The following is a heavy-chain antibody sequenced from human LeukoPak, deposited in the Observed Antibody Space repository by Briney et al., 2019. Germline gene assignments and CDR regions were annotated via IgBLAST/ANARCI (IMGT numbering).Heavy chain of an antibody. D-gene: IGHD1-26*01. V-gene: IGHV3-30*02. Sequence: GGSLRLSCAASGFTFSSYGMHWVRQAPGKGLEWVSFIRFDESYKHYADSVKGRFTISRDNSLNTLYLQMNSLRAEDTAVYYCAKMEGATSYFDYWGQGTLVTVSS. CDR3: AKMEGATSYFDY. CDR2: IRFDESYK. CDR1: GFTFSSYG. J-gene: IGHJ4*02.